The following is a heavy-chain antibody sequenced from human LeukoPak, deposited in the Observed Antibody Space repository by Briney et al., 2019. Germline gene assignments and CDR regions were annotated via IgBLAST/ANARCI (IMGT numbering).Heavy chain of an antibody. CDR3: AAYGGNSGVGAFDI. CDR1: GFTFSSYA. Sequence: GGSLRLSCAASGFTFSSYAMHWVRQAPGKGLEYVSAISSNGGSTYYANSVKGRFTISRDNSKNTLYLQMGSLRAEDMAVYYCAAYGGNSGVGAFDIWGQGTMVTVSS. CDR2: ISSNGGST. J-gene: IGHJ3*02. D-gene: IGHD4-23*01. V-gene: IGHV3-64*01.